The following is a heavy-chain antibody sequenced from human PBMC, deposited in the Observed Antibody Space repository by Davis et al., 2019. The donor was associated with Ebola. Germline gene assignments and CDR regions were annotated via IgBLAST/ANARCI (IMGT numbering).Heavy chain of an antibody. CDR2: IYSGGST. Sequence: PGGSLRLSCAASGFTVSSNYMSWVRQAPGKGLEWVSVIYSGGSTYYADSAKGRFTISRDNAKNSLYLQMNSLRAEDTAVYYCASSDRLGYWGQGTLVTVSS. CDR1: GFTVSSNY. J-gene: IGHJ4*02. V-gene: IGHV3-53*01. D-gene: IGHD1-26*01. CDR3: ASSDRLGY.